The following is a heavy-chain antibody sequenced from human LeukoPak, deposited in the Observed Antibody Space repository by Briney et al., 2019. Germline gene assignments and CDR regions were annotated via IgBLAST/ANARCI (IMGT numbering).Heavy chain of an antibody. CDR3: ARAEAAVDPFDY. V-gene: IGHV3-48*03. D-gene: IGHD6-13*01. J-gene: IGHJ4*02. Sequence: GGSLRLSCAASGFTFSSYEMNWVRQAPGKGLEWVSYISSSGSTIYYADSVKGRFTISRDNAKNTLYLQMNSLRAEDTAVYYCARAEAAVDPFDYWGQGTLVTVSS. CDR1: GFTFSSYE. CDR2: ISSSGSTI.